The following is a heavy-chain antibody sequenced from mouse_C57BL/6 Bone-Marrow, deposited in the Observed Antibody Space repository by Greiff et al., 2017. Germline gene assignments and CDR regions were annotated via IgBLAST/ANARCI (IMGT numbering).Heavy chain of an antibody. CDR1: GYTFTSYW. D-gene: IGHD2-3*01. V-gene: IGHV1-52*01. CDR2: IDPSDSET. Sequence: VQLQQPGAELVRPGSSVKLSCKASGYTFTSYWMHWVKQRPIQGLEWIGNIDPSDSETHYNQKFKDKATLTVDKSSSTAYMQLSSLTSEDSAVYYGARCGLYDGYYVGAMDYWGQGTSVTVSS. CDR3: ARCGLYDGYYVGAMDY. J-gene: IGHJ4*01.